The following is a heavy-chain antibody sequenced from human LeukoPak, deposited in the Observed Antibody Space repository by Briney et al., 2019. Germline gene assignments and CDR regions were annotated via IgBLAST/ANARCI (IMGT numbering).Heavy chain of an antibody. Sequence: GGSLRLSCAASGFTFSDFWMNWVRQAPGKGLEWVASIKQDGSEKYYVDSVKGRFSISRDNAKNSLHLQMNSLRAEDTSVYYCARDHTVDGLVFDYWGQGILVTVSS. D-gene: IGHD6-19*01. J-gene: IGHJ4*02. CDR1: GFTFSDFW. CDR3: ARDHTVDGLVFDY. CDR2: IKQDGSEK. V-gene: IGHV3-7*01.